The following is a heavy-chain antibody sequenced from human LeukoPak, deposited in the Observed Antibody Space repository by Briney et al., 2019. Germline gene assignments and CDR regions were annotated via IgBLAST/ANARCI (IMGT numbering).Heavy chain of an antibody. Sequence: SETLSLTCTVSGGSISSSSYYWGWIRQPPGKGLEWIGSIYYSGSTYYNPSLRSRVTISVDTSKNQFSLKLSSVTAADTAVYYCARRRDRWFGELSGYFDYWGQGTLVTVSS. J-gene: IGHJ4*02. CDR2: IYYSGST. D-gene: IGHD3-10*01. V-gene: IGHV4-39*01. CDR3: ARRRDRWFGELSGYFDY. CDR1: GGSISSSSYY.